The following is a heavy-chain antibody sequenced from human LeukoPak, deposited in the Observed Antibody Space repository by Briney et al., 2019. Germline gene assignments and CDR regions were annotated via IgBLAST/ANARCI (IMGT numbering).Heavy chain of an antibody. CDR3: AREAFDYGDHYFDV. J-gene: IGHJ4*02. Sequence: GGSLRLSWAASGFTLSSYWIHWVRQAPGKGLVWVSRMNSDGSSTTYADSVKGRFTISRDNAKNALYLQMSSLRAEDTAVYHCAREAFDYGDHYFDVWGQGTLVTVSS. D-gene: IGHD4-17*01. CDR2: MNSDGSST. V-gene: IGHV3-74*01. CDR1: GFTLSSYW.